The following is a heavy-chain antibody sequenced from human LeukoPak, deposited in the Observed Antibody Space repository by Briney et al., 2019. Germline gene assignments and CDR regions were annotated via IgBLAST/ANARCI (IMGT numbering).Heavy chain of an antibody. CDR3: AKNEYSSSSYYMDV. J-gene: IGHJ6*03. CDR1: GFTFSSYG. V-gene: IGHV3-30*02. D-gene: IGHD6-6*01. CDR2: IRYDGSNK. Sequence: GGSLRLSCAASGFTFSSYGMHWVRQAPGKGLEWVAFIRYDGSNKYYADSVKGRFTVSRDNSKNTLYLQMNSLRAEDTAVYYCAKNEYSSSSYYMDVWGKGTTVTVSS.